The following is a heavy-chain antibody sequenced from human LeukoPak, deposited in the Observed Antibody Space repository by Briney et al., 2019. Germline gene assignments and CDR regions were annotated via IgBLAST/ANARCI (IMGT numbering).Heavy chain of an antibody. CDR3: ASYAGIVVVPAATSGFDP. J-gene: IGHJ5*02. CDR2: IIPIFDTA. CDR1: GGTFSSYA. V-gene: IGHV1-69*13. D-gene: IGHD2-2*01. Sequence: ASVKVSCKASGGTFSSYAISWVRQAPGQGLEWMGGIIPIFDTANYAQKFQGRVTITADESTSTAYMELSSLRSEDTAVYYCASYAGIVVVPAATSGFDPWGQGTLVTVSS.